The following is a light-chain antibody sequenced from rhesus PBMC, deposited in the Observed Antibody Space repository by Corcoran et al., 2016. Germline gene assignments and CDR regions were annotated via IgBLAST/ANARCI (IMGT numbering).Light chain of an antibody. CDR3: QQYNSAPYS. CDR1: QGISSW. Sequence: DIQMTQSPSSRSASGGDRDTITCRASQGISSWLAWYQQKTGKAPKLLIYKASSLQSGGPSRFSGRGSGTDFPLPISSLQPEDFATYYCQQYNSAPYSFGQGTKVEIK. V-gene: IGKV1-21*01. J-gene: IGKJ2*01. CDR2: KAS.